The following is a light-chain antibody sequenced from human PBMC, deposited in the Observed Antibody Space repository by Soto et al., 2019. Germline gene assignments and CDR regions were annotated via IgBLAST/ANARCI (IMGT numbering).Light chain of an antibody. CDR3: QQDNSYPAT. CDR2: AAS. CDR1: QDIINW. V-gene: IGKV1-12*01. Sequence: DIQMPQSPSSVSASVGDRFTITCRASQDIINWLAWYQQKPGKAPNLLIYAASSLQSGVPSRFSGSGSGTDFTLTISSLQPEDFATYYCQQDNSYPATFGGGTKVDIK. J-gene: IGKJ4*01.